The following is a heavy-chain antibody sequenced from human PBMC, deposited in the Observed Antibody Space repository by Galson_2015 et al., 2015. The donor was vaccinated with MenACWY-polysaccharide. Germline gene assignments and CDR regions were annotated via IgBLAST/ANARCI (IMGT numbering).Heavy chain of an antibody. CDR3: AGWARGLDY. Sequence: CAISGDSVSSHSAAWYWIRQSPSRGLEWLGRTYYRSRWYKDYAESVKGRMTVSLDTSKNQFSLQLNSVTPEDTAVYYCAGWARGLDYWGQGTLVTVSS. V-gene: IGHV6-1*01. CDR2: TYYRSRWYK. CDR1: GDSVSSHSAA. D-gene: IGHD3-10*01. J-gene: IGHJ4*02.